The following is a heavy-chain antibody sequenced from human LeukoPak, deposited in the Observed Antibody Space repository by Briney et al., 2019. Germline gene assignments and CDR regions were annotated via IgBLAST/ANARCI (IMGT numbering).Heavy chain of an antibody. CDR2: INGGGHST. Sequence: GGSLRLSCAASGFTFSSYWMHWVRQAPGKGLVWVSSINGGGHSTNYADSVKGRFTISRDNAKNTLYLQMNSLRVEDTAVYYCTMGGSSGECYGYIAYGGQGTLVSVSS. V-gene: IGHV3-74*01. D-gene: IGHD5-18*01. CDR1: GFTFSSYW. CDR3: TMGGSSGECYGYIAY. J-gene: IGHJ4*02.